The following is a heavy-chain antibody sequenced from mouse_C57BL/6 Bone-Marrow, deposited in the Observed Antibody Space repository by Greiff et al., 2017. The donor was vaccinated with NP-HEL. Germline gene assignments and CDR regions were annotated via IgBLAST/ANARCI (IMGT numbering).Heavy chain of an antibody. Sequence: EVQLQQSGPELVKPGASVKISCKASGYTFTDYYMNWVKQSHGKSLEWIGDINPNNGGTSYNQKFKGKATLTVDKSSSTAYMELRSLTSEDSAVYYCARGYYGSRGWGQGTTLTVSS. V-gene: IGHV1-26*01. D-gene: IGHD1-1*01. CDR3: ARGYYGSRG. CDR2: INPNNGGT. J-gene: IGHJ2*01. CDR1: GYTFTDYY.